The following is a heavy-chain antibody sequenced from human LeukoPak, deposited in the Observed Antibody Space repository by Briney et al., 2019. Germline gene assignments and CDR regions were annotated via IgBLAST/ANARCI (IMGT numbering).Heavy chain of an antibody. CDR1: GFSLSTSGVG. D-gene: IGHD3-10*01. V-gene: IGHV2-5*01. CDR2: IYWNDDK. J-gene: IGHJ3*02. Sequence: SGPTLVNPTQTPTLTCTFSGFSLSTSGVGVGWIRQPPGKALEWLALIYWNDDKRYSLSLKSRLTITKDTSKNQVVLTMTNMDPVDTDTYYCAHTISMVRGVVAFDIWGQGTMVTVSS. CDR3: AHTISMVRGVVAFDI.